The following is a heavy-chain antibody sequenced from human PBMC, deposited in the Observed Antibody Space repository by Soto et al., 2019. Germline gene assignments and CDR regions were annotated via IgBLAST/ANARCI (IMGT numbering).Heavy chain of an antibody. J-gene: IGHJ5*02. V-gene: IGHV4-4*07. CDR1: GASISGYY. D-gene: IGHD2-2*02. Sequence: SETLSLTCTVSGASISGYYWSWIRKSAGKGLEWIGRIYATGTTDYNPSLKSRVMMSVDTSKNQFSLMLSSVTAADTAVYFCARIGRESTSFYIWFDPWGQGSLVTVSS. CDR2: IYATGTT. CDR3: ARIGRESTSFYIWFDP.